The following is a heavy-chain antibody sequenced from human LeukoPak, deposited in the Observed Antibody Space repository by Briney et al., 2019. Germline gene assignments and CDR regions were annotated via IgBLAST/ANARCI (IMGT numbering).Heavy chain of an antibody. V-gene: IGHV3-48*03. CDR2: ISSSSSAI. D-gene: IGHD1-26*01. CDR1: GFTFSSYE. CDR3: ARGWFDP. Sequence: GGSLRLSCAASGFTFSSYEMNWVRQAPGKGLEWVSYISSSSSAIYYADSVKGRFTISRDNAKNSLYLQMNSLRAEGTAVYYCARGWFDPWGQGTLVTVSS. J-gene: IGHJ5*02.